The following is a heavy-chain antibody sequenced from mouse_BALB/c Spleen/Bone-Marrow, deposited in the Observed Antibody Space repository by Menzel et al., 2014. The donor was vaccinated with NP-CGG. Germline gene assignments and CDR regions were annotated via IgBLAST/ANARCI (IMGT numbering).Heavy chain of an antibody. CDR3: ARSGLGGVAY. D-gene: IGHD3-1*01. J-gene: IGHJ3*01. Sequence: VQLQQSGPELVKPGASVRISCKASGYTFTSYYIHWVKQRPGQGLEWIGWIYPGNVNTKYNEKFKGKATLTADKSSSTAYMQLSSLTSEDSAVYFCARSGLGGVAYWGQGTLVTVSA. V-gene: IGHV1S56*01. CDR1: GYTFTSYY. CDR2: IYPGNVNT.